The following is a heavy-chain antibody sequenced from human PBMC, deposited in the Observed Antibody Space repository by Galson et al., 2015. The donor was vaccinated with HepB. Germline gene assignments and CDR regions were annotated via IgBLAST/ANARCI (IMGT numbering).Heavy chain of an antibody. D-gene: IGHD3-10*01. CDR3: ARRLGFRFDP. Sequence: SVKVSCKASGYIFTNYYLHWVRQAPGQGLEWMGIINPGGGSTTYAQKFQGRVTMTRDTSTNTVYMELSSLRSEDTAVYYCARRLGFRFDPWGQGSLVTVSS. J-gene: IGHJ5*02. CDR2: INPGGGST. CDR1: GYIFTNYY. V-gene: IGHV1-46*01.